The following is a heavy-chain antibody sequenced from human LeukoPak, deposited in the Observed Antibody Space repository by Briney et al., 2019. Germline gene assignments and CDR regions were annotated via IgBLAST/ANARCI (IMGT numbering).Heavy chain of an antibody. J-gene: IGHJ4*02. D-gene: IGHD2-2*01. Sequence: GASVKVSCKASGYTFTGYYMHWVRRAPGQGLEWMGWINPNSGGTNYAQKFQGRVTMTRDTSISTAYMELSRLRSDDTAVYYCARDQRPIVVVPAARLGDYWGQGTLVTVSS. V-gene: IGHV1-2*02. CDR2: INPNSGGT. CDR3: ARDQRPIVVVPAARLGDY. CDR1: GYTFTGYY.